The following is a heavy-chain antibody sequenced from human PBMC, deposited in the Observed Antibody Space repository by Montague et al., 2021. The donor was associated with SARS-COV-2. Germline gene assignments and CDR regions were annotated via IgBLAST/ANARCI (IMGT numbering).Heavy chain of an antibody. CDR3: ARAIVDVTMIIVVMTGVEHYFDF. J-gene: IGHJ4*02. CDR2: INHSGST. V-gene: IGHV4-34*01. D-gene: IGHD3-22*01. Sequence: SENLSLTCAVYGGSFIGYYWSWIRQPPGKGLEWIGDINHSGSTNYNPSLKSRVSISVDTSKNQFSLELRSVTAADTAVYYCARAIVDVTMIIVVMTGVEHYFDFWGQGTLVTVSS. CDR1: GGSFIGYY.